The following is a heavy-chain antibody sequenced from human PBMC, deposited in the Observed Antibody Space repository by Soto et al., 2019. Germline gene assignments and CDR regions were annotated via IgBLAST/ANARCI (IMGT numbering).Heavy chain of an antibody. Sequence: QVQLVQSGAEVKKPGASVKISCKASGYNFTSHAIHWLRQAPGQRLEWMGWINPGNGQAEYSQKFQGSVTITRDTSASTAYMEVSTLTSEDTAVYFCAREQPVVEVNHCEYWGQGTLVTVSA. J-gene: IGHJ4*02. V-gene: IGHV1-3*01. CDR1: GYNFTSHA. D-gene: IGHD6-13*01. CDR3: AREQPVVEVNHCEY. CDR2: INPGNGQA.